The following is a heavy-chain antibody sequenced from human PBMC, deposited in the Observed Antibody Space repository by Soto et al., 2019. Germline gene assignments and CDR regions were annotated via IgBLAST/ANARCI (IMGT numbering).Heavy chain of an antibody. CDR2: IWFDGADK. D-gene: IGHD5-12*01. V-gene: IGHV3-33*01. CDR1: GFTFINYA. Sequence: PGGSLRLSCAASGFTFINYAMHWVRQAPGKGLEWVAVIWFDGADKYYADSVKGRFTISRDNSKDTLYLQMNSLRAEDTGVYYCARVFDTSGDGMDVWGQGTTVTVSS. CDR3: ARVFDTSGDGMDV. J-gene: IGHJ6*02.